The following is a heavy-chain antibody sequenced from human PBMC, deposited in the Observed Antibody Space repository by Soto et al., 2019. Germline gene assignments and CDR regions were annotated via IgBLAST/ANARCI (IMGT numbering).Heavy chain of an antibody. J-gene: IGHJ5*02. CDR2: ISHSGST. V-gene: IGHV4-34*01. CDR1: GGSFSGYQ. CDR3: ARRPGGLDP. Sequence: QVQLQQWGAGLLKPSETLSLTCAVYGGSFSGYQWSWIRQPPGKGLEWIGEISHSGSTNYNPSLKSRVTISVDTSKTQFSLKMNSVTAADTAVYYCARRPGGLDPWGQGTLVTVSS.